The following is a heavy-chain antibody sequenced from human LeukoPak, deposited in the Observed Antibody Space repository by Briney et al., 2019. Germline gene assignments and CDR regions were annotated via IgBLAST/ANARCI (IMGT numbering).Heavy chain of an antibody. CDR3: ARAGYSYGTGYYFDY. CDR2: IYYTGAT. V-gene: IGHV4-59*01. J-gene: IGHJ4*02. Sequence: PSEILSLTCTVSGGSISSYYWSWIRLPPGKGLEWIGYIYYTGATYYNPSLKSRVTISLDTSKNQSSLRLSSVTAADAAVYYCARAGYSYGTGYYFDYWGQGALVTVSS. CDR1: GGSISSYY. D-gene: IGHD5-18*01.